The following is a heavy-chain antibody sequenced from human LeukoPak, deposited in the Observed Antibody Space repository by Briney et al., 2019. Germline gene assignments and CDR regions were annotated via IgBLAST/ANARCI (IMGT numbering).Heavy chain of an antibody. J-gene: IGHJ3*01. D-gene: IGHD3-3*01. CDR1: VGSISSGCYF. CDR3: ARATIFGVVILD. CDR2: IYNSGST. Sequence: PSETLSLPCTVSVGSISSGCYFCSWIRQPAGKGLGWIGRIYNSGSTNYSPSLKSRVTISVDTSKNQFSLKLSSVTAADTAVYYCARATIFGVVILDWGQGTMVTVSS. V-gene: IGHV4-61*02.